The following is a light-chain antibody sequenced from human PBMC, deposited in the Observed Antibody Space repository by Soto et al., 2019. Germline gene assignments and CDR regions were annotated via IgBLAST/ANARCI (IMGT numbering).Light chain of an antibody. CDR3: QVWDSDILHHV. CDR1: NIGTKT. V-gene: IGLV3-21*02. Sequence: SYELTQSPSVSVAPGQTARITCAGSNIGTKTVHWFQQRPGQAPVLVVFDDSHRPSGIPERFSGSNSGSTATLTISRVEAGDEADYYCQVWDSDILHHVFXSGTKVTVL. CDR2: DDS. J-gene: IGLJ1*01.